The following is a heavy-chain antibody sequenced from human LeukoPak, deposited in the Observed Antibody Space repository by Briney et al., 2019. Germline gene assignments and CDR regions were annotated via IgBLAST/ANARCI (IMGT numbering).Heavy chain of an antibody. Sequence: GGSLRLSCAASGFTFSSYAMSWVRQAPGKGLEWVSAISGSGGSTYYADSVKGQFTISRDNSKNTLYLQMNSLRAEDTAVYYCAKDQDIYDFWSGYYLAYDYWGQGTLVTVSS. CDR3: AKDQDIYDFWSGYYLAYDY. V-gene: IGHV3-23*01. J-gene: IGHJ4*02. CDR1: GFTFSSYA. D-gene: IGHD3-3*01. CDR2: ISGSGGST.